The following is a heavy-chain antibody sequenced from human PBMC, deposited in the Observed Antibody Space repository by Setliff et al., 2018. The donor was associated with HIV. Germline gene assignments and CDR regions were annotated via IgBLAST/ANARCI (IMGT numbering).Heavy chain of an antibody. D-gene: IGHD5-12*01. Sequence: GASVKVSCKASGYTFNNYGISWVRQAPGQGLEWMGWINTHSGYTNYAQNVQGRVTVTMDTSTSTAYMELRSLKSDDTAVYYCARGKTWLRFLDYWGQGKLVTVSS. J-gene: IGHJ4*02. V-gene: IGHV1-18*01. CDR1: GYTFNNYG. CDR3: ARGKTWLRFLDY. CDR2: INTHSGYT.